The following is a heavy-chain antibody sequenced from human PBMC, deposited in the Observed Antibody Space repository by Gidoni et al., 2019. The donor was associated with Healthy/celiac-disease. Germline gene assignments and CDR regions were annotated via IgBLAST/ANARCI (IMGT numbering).Heavy chain of an antibody. CDR2: IDPGDSDT. Sequence: EVQLVQSGAEVKKPGESLKIACKGSGYSFTSYWTGWVRQMPGKGLEWRGIIDPGDSDTRYNPSFQGQVTISADKAISTAYLQWSSLKASDTAMYYCARSSAVAGTMTVWGQGTLVTVSS. V-gene: IGHV5-51*01. CDR3: ARSSAVAGTMTV. D-gene: IGHD6-19*01. J-gene: IGHJ4*02. CDR1: GYSFTSYW.